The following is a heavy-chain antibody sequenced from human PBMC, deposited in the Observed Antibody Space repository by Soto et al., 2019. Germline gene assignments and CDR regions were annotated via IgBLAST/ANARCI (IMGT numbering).Heavy chain of an antibody. Sequence: GGSLRLSCAASGFTFSSYWMHWVRQAPGKGLEWVSRINSDGSSTSYADSGKGRFTISRDNAKKTLYLQMNSLRAEDTDVYYCSREAPVGKGNDAFDIWGQGTMVNVSS. D-gene: IGHD7-27*01. J-gene: IGHJ3*02. CDR2: INSDGSST. CDR3: SREAPVGKGNDAFDI. CDR1: GFTFSSYW. V-gene: IGHV3-74*01.